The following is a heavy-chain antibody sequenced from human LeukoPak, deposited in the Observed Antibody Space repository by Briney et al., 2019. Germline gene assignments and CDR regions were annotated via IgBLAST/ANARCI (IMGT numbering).Heavy chain of an antibody. Sequence: PSETLSLTCAVSGGSISSGGYYWSWIRQHPEKGLEWIGFIHYSGSTYYSPSLESRTTISVDTSKHQFPLKLSAVTAADTAVYFCARTSGGSSSWRNTNWFDPWGQGTLVTVSS. V-gene: IGHV4-31*11. CDR3: ARTSGGSSSWRNTNWFDP. D-gene: IGHD6-13*01. CDR2: IHYSGST. CDR1: GGSISSGGYY. J-gene: IGHJ5*02.